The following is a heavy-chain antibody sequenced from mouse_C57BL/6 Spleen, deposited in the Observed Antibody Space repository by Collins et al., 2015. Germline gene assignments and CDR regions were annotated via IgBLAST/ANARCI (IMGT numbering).Heavy chain of an antibody. D-gene: IGHD1-1*01. Sequence: QVSLKESGPGILQPSQTLSLTCSFSGFSLNTFGLGIGWIRQPSGKGLEWLAHIWWDDDKFYNPALKSRLTISKDSSKNQVFLKIANVDTADTATYFCARLHYYGSYWYFDVWGTGTTVTVSS. CDR2: IWWDDDK. V-gene: IGHV8-8*01. J-gene: IGHJ1*03. CDR3: ARLHYYGSYWYFDV. CDR1: GFSLNTFGLG.